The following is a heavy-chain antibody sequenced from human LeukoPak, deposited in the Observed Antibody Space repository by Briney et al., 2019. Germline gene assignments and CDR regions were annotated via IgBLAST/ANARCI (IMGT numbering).Heavy chain of an antibody. CDR1: GGSFSGYY. J-gene: IGHJ6*03. V-gene: IGHV4-34*01. CDR2: INHSGST. CDR3: ARDNYGSGKTAMRYYYYMDV. D-gene: IGHD3-10*01. Sequence: SETLSLTCAVYGGSFSGYYWSWIRQPPGKGLEWIGEINHSGSTNYNPSLKSRVTMSVDTSKTKFSLKLSSVTAADTAVYYSARDNYGSGKTAMRYYYYMDVWGKETTVTVSS.